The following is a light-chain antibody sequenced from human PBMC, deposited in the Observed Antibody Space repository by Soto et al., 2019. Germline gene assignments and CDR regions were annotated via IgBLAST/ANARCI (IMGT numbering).Light chain of an antibody. CDR2: DAS. Sequence: PGERATLSCRASQSVSNNYLAWYQQKPGQAPRLLIYDASNRATGIPARFSGSGSGTDFTLTISRLEPEDFAVYYCQQYGSSGTFGQGTKVDI. CDR3: QQYGSSGT. CDR1: QSVSNNY. V-gene: IGKV3-20*01. J-gene: IGKJ1*01.